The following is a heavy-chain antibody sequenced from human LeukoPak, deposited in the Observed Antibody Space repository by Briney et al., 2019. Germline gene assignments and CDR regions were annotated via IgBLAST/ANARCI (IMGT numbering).Heavy chain of an antibody. Sequence: ASVKVSCKVSGYTLSELSIHWVRQAPGKGLEWMGGFDPEDGETIYAQKFQGRVTMTRDTSTSTVYMELSSLRSEDTAVYYCARDRSPDYWGQGTLVTVSS. CDR2: FDPEDGET. V-gene: IGHV1-24*01. CDR3: ARDRSPDY. J-gene: IGHJ4*02. CDR1: GYTLSELS.